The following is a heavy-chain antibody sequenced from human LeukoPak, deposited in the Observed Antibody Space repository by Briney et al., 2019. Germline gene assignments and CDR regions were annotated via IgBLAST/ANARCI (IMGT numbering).Heavy chain of an antibody. V-gene: IGHV3-48*02. CDR1: GFTFSDYS. Sequence: GGSLRLSCAASGFTFSDYSMNWVRQAPGKGLEWVSYIDGSGDTIYYADSVKVRFTIYRDNAKNSLDLQMNSPRDEDTAVYYCSRRFDCWGQGTLVTVSS. CDR3: SRRFDC. J-gene: IGHJ4*02. CDR2: IDGSGDTI.